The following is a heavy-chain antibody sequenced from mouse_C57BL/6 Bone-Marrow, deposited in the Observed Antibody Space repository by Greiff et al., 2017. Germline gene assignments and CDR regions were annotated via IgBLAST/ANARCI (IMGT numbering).Heavy chain of an antibody. D-gene: IGHD4-1*01. Sequence: QVQLQQPGAELVRPGTSVKLSCKASGYTFTSYWMHWVKQRPGQGLEWIGVIDPSDSYPNYNQKFKGKATLTVDTSSSTAYMQLSSLTSEDSAVYYCARRLGQGYWGQGTTLTVSS. J-gene: IGHJ2*01. CDR3: ARRLGQGY. CDR2: IDPSDSYP. CDR1: GYTFTSYW. V-gene: IGHV1-59*01.